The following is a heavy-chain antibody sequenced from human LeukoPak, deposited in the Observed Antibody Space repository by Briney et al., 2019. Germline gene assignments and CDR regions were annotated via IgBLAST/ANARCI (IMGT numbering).Heavy chain of an antibody. D-gene: IGHD5-18*01. CDR3: ARVGRRGYRVNNWFDP. CDR2: ISSGSSYV. Sequence: GGSLRLSCAASGFTFSTYSMNWVRQAPGKGLEWVSSISSGSSYVYYADSVKGRFTISRDNAKNSLYLQMNSLRAEDTAVYYCARVGRRGYRVNNWFDPWGQGTLVTVSS. CDR1: GFTFSTYS. J-gene: IGHJ5*02. V-gene: IGHV3-21*01.